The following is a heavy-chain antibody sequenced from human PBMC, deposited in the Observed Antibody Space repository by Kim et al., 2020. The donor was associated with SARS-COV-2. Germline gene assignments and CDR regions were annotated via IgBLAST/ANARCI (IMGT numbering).Heavy chain of an antibody. CDR2: INPSGGST. D-gene: IGHD6-6*01. Sequence: ASVKVSCKASGYTFTSYYMHWVRQAPGQGLEWMGIINPSGGSTSYAQKFQGRVTMTRDTSTSTVYMELSSLRSEDTAVYYCARGPSPEYSSSSGLDYWGQGTLVTVSS. CDR3: ARGPSPEYSSSSGLDY. V-gene: IGHV1-46*01. J-gene: IGHJ4*02. CDR1: GYTFTSYY.